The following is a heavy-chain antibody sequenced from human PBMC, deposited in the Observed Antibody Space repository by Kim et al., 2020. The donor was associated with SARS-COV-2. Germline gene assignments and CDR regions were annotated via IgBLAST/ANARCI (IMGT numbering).Heavy chain of an antibody. CDR3: ARDLENPNWFDP. D-gene: IGHD1-1*01. CDR2: TYYRSKWYN. J-gene: IGHJ5*02. CDR1: GDSISSNTAA. Sequence: SQTLSLTCAISGDSISSNTAAWNWVRQSPSRGLEWLGRTYYRSKWYNDYAVSVKSRITINPDTSKNQFSLHLNSVTPDDTAVYYCARDLENPNWFDPWGQGTLVTVSS. V-gene: IGHV6-1*01.